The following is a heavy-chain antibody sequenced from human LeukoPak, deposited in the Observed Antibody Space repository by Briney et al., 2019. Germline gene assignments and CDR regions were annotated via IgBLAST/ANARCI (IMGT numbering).Heavy chain of an antibody. Sequence: GGSLRLSCAASGFTFSSYSMNWVRQAPGKGLEWVSYISSSSSTIYYADSVKGRFTISRDNAKSSLYLQMNSLRAEDTAVYYCAGRGIAASNDYWGQGTLVTVSS. CDR1: GFTFSSYS. J-gene: IGHJ4*02. CDR3: AGRGIAASNDY. V-gene: IGHV3-48*01. D-gene: IGHD6-13*01. CDR2: ISSSSSTI.